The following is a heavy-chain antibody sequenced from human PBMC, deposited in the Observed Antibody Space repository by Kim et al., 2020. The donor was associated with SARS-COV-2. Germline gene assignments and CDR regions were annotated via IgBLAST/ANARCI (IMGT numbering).Heavy chain of an antibody. D-gene: IGHD4-17*01. V-gene: IGHV3-15*01. CDR3: TTDLHDYGDLDY. CDR1: GLTFSNAW. CDR2: IKRKTDGGTT. J-gene: IGHJ4*02. Sequence: GGSLRLSCAASGLTFSNAWMSWVRQAPGKGLEWVGRIKRKTDGGTTDYAAAVKGRFTISRDDSKKTLYLQMNSLKTEDTAVYYCTTDLHDYGDLDYWGQGTLVTVSS.